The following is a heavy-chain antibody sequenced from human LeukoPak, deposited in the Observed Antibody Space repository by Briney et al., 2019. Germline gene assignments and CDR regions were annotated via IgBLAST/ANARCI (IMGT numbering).Heavy chain of an antibody. CDR1: GYTFTCYY. CDR3: ARFHIRQPYYFDY. D-gene: IGHD2-21*01. J-gene: IGHJ4*02. V-gene: IGHV1-2*06. CDR2: INPNSGGT. Sequence: ASVKVSCKASGYTFTCYYMHWVRQAPGQGLEWMGRINPNSGGTNYAQKFQGRVTMTRDTSISTAYMELSRLRSDDTAVYYCARFHIRQPYYFDYWGQGTLVTVSS.